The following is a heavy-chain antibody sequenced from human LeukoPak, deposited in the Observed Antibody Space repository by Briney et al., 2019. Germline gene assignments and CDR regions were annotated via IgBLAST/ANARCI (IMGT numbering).Heavy chain of an antibody. CDR1: GASISSYY. CDR2: FYTSGST. V-gene: IGHV4-4*07. D-gene: IGHD5-18*01. Sequence: PSETLSLTCTVSGASISSYYWSWIRQPAGKGLEWIGRFYTSGSTNCNPSLKSRVTMSVDTSKNHFSLKLSSVTAADTAVYYCARSPLRGYTYGYFFDYWGQGTLVTVSS. J-gene: IGHJ4*02. CDR3: ARSPLRGYTYGYFFDY.